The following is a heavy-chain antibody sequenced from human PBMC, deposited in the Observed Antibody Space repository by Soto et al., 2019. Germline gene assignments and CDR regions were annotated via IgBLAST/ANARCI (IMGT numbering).Heavy chain of an antibody. V-gene: IGHV4-31*03. Sequence: QVQLQESGPGLVKPSQTLSLTCTVSGGSISSGGYYWSWIRQHPGKGLEWTGYIYYSGSTYYNPSLKSRVTISVDTSKNQFSLKLSSVTAADTAVYYCARDNGYDHPSYYYGMDVWGQGTTVTVSS. D-gene: IGHD5-12*01. CDR1: GGSISSGGYY. CDR3: ARDNGYDHPSYYYGMDV. J-gene: IGHJ6*02. CDR2: IYYSGST.